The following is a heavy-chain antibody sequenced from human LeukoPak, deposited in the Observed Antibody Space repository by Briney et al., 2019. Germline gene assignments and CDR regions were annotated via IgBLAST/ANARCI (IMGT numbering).Heavy chain of an antibody. J-gene: IGHJ4*02. CDR1: GYTLTELS. D-gene: IGHD1-26*01. CDR3: ATDFDVVGASKNY. Sequence: ASVKVSCKVSGYTLTELSMHWVREAPGKGLEWMGGFDPEDGETIYEEKIQGRVTRTEDTSTDTAYMELSRLRCEDTAVYYCATDFDVVGASKNYWGQGTLVTVSS. CDR2: FDPEDGET. V-gene: IGHV1-24*01.